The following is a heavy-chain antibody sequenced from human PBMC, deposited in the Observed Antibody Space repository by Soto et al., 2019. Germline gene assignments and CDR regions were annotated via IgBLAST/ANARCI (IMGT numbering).Heavy chain of an antibody. D-gene: IGHD2-21*01. CDR3: ARDDWGHYIDY. J-gene: IGHJ4*02. CDR2: IYHSGST. CDR1: GGSISSGGYS. V-gene: IGHV4-30-2*01. Sequence: SETLSLTCAVSGGSISSGGYSWSWIRRPPGKGLEWIGYIYHSGSTYYNPSLKSRVTISVDTSKNQFSLQLNSVTPEDTAVYYCARDDWGHYIDYWGQGTLVTVSS.